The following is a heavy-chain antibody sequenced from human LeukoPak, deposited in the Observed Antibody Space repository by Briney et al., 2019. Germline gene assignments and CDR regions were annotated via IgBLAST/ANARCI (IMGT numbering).Heavy chain of an antibody. D-gene: IGHD5-12*01. Sequence: GGSLRLSCAASGFTFSSYSMNWVRQAPGRGLEWVSVISGNSDSTHYADSAKGRFTISRDNSKNTLYLQMNSLRAEDTAIYYCAKVISGYSADDWFRGYYFDYWGQGTLVTVSP. CDR3: AKVISGYSADDWFRGYYFDY. CDR2: ISGNSDST. V-gene: IGHV3-23*01. J-gene: IGHJ4*02. CDR1: GFTFSSYS.